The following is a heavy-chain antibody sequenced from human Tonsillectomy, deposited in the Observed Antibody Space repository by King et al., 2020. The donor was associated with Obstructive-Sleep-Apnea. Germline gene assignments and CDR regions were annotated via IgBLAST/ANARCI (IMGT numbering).Heavy chain of an antibody. J-gene: IGHJ4*02. Sequence: ITLKESGPTLVKPTQTLTLTCTFSGFSLSTSVVGVGWIRQPPGKALEWLALIYWDDDKRYSPSLKSRLTITKDTSKNQVVLTMTNMDPVDTATYYCAHQPDIAAAGQFDYWGQGTLVTVSS. V-gene: IGHV2-5*02. CDR3: AHQPDIAAAGQFDY. D-gene: IGHD6-13*01. CDR2: IYWDDDK. CDR1: GFSLSTSVVG.